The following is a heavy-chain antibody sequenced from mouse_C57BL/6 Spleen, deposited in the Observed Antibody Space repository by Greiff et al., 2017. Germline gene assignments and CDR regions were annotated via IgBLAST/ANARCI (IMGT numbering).Heavy chain of an antibody. V-gene: IGHV1-81*01. J-gene: IGHJ4*01. D-gene: IGHD4-1*01. Sequence: VQLQQSGAELARPGASVKLSCKASGYTFTSYGISWVKQRTGQGLEWIGEISPRSGNTYYNEKFKGKATLTADKSSSTAYMELRSLTSEDSAVYFCARDWEDAMDYWGQGTSVTVSS. CDR3: ARDWEDAMDY. CDR1: GYTFTSYG. CDR2: ISPRSGNT.